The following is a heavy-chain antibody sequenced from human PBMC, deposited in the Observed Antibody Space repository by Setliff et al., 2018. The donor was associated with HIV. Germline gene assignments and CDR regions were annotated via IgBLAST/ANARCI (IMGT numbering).Heavy chain of an antibody. D-gene: IGHD3-10*01. CDR3: TRGRHSQTAGAIKFAF. CDR1: GYTFINYD. J-gene: IGHJ5*01. CDR2: MNPNSSNS. Sequence: ASVKVSCKTSGYTFINYDINWVRQATGQGLEWMGWMNPNSSNSGYAQNFQGRVTMTLDTSISTAYMELGSLTSEDTAVYYCTRGRHSQTAGAIKFAFWGQGSLVTVS. V-gene: IGHV1-8*02.